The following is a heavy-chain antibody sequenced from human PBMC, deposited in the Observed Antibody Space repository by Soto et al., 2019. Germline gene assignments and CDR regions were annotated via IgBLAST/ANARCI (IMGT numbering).Heavy chain of an antibody. CDR2: IYHTGTT. CDR1: GGSINSGDYS. D-gene: IGHD3-22*01. CDR3: ARGINYYDSSGDSWFDP. J-gene: IGHJ5*02. Sequence: QLQLQESGSGLVKPSQTLSLTCTVSGGSINSGDYSWTWIRQPPGKGLEWIGYIYHTGTTYYNMYLKSRVTISVDRSKNQFSLKLSSVTAADTAVYYCARGINYYDSSGDSWFDPWGQGTLVTVSS. V-gene: IGHV4-30-2*01.